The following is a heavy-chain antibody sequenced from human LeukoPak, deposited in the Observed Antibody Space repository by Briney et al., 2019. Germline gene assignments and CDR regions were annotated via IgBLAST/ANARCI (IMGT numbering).Heavy chain of an antibody. Sequence: SETLSLTCTVSGDSISSGTYYWSWIRQPPGKGLEWIGYIYYSGSTNYNPSLKSRVTISVDTSKNQFSLKLSSMTAADTAVYYCARGGDWELLDYWGQGTLVTVSS. D-gene: IGHD1-26*01. CDR2: IYYSGST. CDR1: GDSISSGTYY. V-gene: IGHV4-61*01. J-gene: IGHJ4*02. CDR3: ARGGDWELLDY.